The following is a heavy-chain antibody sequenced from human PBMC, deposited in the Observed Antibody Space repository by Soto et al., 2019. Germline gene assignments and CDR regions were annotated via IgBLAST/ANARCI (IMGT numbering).Heavy chain of an antibody. CDR2: IIPIFGTA. CDR1: GGTFSSYA. V-gene: IGHV1-69*01. Sequence: QVQLVQSGAEVKKPGSSVKVSCKASGGTFSSYAISWVRQAPGQGLEWMGGIIPIFGTANYAQKFQGRVTITADEAKITAYMELSSLRSEDTAVYYCARFVIGAYFDYWGQGTLVTVSS. CDR3: ARFVIGAYFDY. J-gene: IGHJ4*02.